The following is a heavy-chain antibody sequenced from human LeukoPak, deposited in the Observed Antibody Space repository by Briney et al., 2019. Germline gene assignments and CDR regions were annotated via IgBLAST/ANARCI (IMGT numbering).Heavy chain of an antibody. J-gene: IGHJ3*01. Sequence: SVKVSRTASGYTFTSYGISGVRQAPGQGLECLGWISVYNGHTNYAQKPQGRVTMTTDTSTTTAHRELRTLRSHDTAVYYWARGGRWELPRPYALYVRGQERVVTVSS. CDR2: ISVYNGHT. CDR1: GYTFTSYG. V-gene: IGHV1-18*01. D-gene: IGHD1-26*01. CDR3: ARGGRWELPRPYALYV.